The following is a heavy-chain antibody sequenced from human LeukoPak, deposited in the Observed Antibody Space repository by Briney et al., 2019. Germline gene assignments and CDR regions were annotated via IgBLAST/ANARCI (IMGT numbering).Heavy chain of an antibody. V-gene: IGHV3-53*01. J-gene: IGHJ4*02. Sequence: PGGSLRLSFAASGFTVSSNYMSWVRQAPGKGLEWVSVIYSGGSTYYADSVKGRFTISRDNSKNTLYLQMNSLRAEDTAVYYCARVNPPMYYFDYWGQGTLVTVAS. CDR3: ARVNPPMYYFDY. CDR2: IYSGGST. D-gene: IGHD3-10*02. CDR1: GFTVSSNY.